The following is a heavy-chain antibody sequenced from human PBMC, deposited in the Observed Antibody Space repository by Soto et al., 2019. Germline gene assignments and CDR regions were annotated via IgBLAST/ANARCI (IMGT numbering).Heavy chain of an antibody. D-gene: IGHD3-22*01. Sequence: EVQLLESGGGLIEPGGSLRLSCAASEFTFRSYAMIWVRQAPGEGLEWVSAISDIGDITYYADSVKGRFTISRDNSKNTLFLQMDSLRPEDTAVYFCAKDYSYDSSGVLDYWGQGTLVTVSS. CDR3: AKDYSYDSSGVLDY. CDR2: ISDIGDIT. V-gene: IGHV3-23*01. J-gene: IGHJ4*02. CDR1: EFTFRSYA.